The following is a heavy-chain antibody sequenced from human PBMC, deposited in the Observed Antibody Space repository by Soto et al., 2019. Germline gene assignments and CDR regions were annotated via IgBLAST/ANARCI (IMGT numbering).Heavy chain of an antibody. CDR1: GFTFIDYY. J-gene: IGHJ4*02. V-gene: IGHV3-30*18. Sequence: GGSLRLSCAASGFTFIDYYMSWIRQAPGKGLEWVSVISYEGNNKYYADSVKGRFTISRDNSQNILYLQMNTLRPEDTALYYCAKAVDISVRGVPPSDYWGQGTLVTVSS. CDR2: ISYEGNNK. D-gene: IGHD3-10*02. CDR3: AKAVDISVRGVPPSDY.